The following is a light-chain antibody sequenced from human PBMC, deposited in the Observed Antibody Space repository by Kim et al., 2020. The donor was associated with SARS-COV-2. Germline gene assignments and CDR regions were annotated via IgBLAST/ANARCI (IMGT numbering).Light chain of an antibody. CDR1: QSISSW. J-gene: IGKJ4*01. CDR3: QQYNSYIT. CDR2: DAT. Sequence: SASVGDRVTLTWRARQSISSWLAWYQQKPGKAPKLLIYDATSLESGVPARFSVSGSGTEFTLSISSLQPDEFATYYCQQYNSYITFGGGTTVDIK. V-gene: IGKV1-5*01.